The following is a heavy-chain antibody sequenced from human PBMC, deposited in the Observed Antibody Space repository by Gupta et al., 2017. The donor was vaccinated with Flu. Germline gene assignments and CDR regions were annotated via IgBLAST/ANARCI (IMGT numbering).Heavy chain of an antibody. CDR3: ARVGYASSSEPGPFDF. Sequence: GKGLEWVSFISSDSEYIYYADAVKGRFTISRDNAKHSLYLQMNSLRAEDTAVYYCARVGYASSSEPGPFDFWGHGTLVTVSS. CDR2: ISSDSEYI. V-gene: IGHV3-21*01. D-gene: IGHD6-6*01. J-gene: IGHJ4*01.